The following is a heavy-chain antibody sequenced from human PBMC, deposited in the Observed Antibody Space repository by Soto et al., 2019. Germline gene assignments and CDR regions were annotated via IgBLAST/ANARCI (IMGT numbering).Heavy chain of an antibody. D-gene: IGHD3-10*01. Sequence: ASVKVSCKASGYTFTIYGSSWVRQAPGQGLEWMGWINTYNGNTNHAQKLQGRVTMTTDTSTSTAYMELRSLRSDDTAVYYCARGVGSGTYYNQYNWFDPWGQGTLVTVSS. J-gene: IGHJ5*02. V-gene: IGHV1-18*01. CDR1: GYTFTIYG. CDR2: INTYNGNT. CDR3: ARGVGSGTYYNQYNWFDP.